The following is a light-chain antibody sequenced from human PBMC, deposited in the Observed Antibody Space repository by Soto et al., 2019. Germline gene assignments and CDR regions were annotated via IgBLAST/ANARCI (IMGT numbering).Light chain of an antibody. CDR1: RVISSW. CDR3: QQSYSSPPT. CDR2: AAS. Sequence: DIQMTQSPSSVSASVGDSVTITCRASRVISSWLAWYQQKPGKAPNLLIYAASNLQSGVPSRFSASGSGTDFTLTINNLQPEDFATYYCQQSYSSPPTFGQGTKVDIK. J-gene: IGKJ1*01. V-gene: IGKV1-12*01.